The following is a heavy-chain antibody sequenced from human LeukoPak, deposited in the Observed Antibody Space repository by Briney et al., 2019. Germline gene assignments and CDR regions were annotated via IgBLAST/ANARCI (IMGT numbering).Heavy chain of an antibody. V-gene: IGHV3-13*01. J-gene: IGHJ4*02. D-gene: IGHD3-10*01. CDR1: GFTFSSYD. Sequence: GGSLRLSCAASGFTFSSYDMHWVRQATGKGLEWVPGIGTAGDTFYPGSVKGRFTISRDNSKSTLYLQMNSLRAEDTAVYYCAKEFPGEYYFDYWGQGTLVTVSS. CDR3: AKEFPGEYYFDY. CDR2: IGTAGDT.